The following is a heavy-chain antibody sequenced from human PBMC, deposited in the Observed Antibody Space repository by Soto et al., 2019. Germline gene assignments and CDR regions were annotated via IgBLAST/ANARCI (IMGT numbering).Heavy chain of an antibody. CDR3: ATDHRLDTGRGGYYYYAMDV. CDR2: IYYTGTT. J-gene: IGHJ6*02. D-gene: IGHD2-2*02. V-gene: IGHV4-30-4*01. CDR1: GGSISSGDYY. Sequence: QVQLQESGPGLAKPSQTLSLTCTVSGGSISSGDYYWSWVRQPPGKGLEWSGYIYYTGTTYYNPSIKSRVNISLGMSKNQFSVSLTSVPASDTAVYYCATDHRLDTGRGGYYYYAMDVWGQGTSVTVSS.